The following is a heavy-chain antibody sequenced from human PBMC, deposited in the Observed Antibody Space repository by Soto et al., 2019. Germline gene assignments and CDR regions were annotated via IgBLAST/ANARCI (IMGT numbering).Heavy chain of an antibody. V-gene: IGHV3-66*01. CDR3: ARDQWGVGATKD. CDR1: GFTVSSNY. D-gene: IGHD1-26*01. CDR2: IYSGGRT. J-gene: IGHJ4*02. Sequence: EVQLVESGGGLVQPGGSLRLSCAASGFTVSSNYMSWVRQAPGKGLEWVSVIYSGGRTYYADSVKGRFTISGDNSKNTLYLQMNSLRAEDTAVYYCARDQWGVGATKDWGQGTLVTVSS.